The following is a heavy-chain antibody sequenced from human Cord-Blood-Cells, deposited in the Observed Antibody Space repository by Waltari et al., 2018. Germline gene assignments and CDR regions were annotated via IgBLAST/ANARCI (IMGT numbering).Heavy chain of an antibody. Sequence: QLQLQESGPGLVKPSETLSLTCTVSVGSISSSSYNWGWIRQPPGKGLEWIGSIYYSGSTYYHPSLKSRVTISVDTSKNQFSLKLSSVTAADTAVYYCARRRVGRALDYWGQGTLVTVSS. V-gene: IGHV4-39*07. CDR2: IYYSGST. J-gene: IGHJ4*02. CDR3: ARRRVGRALDY. D-gene: IGHD3-10*01. CDR1: VGSISSSSYN.